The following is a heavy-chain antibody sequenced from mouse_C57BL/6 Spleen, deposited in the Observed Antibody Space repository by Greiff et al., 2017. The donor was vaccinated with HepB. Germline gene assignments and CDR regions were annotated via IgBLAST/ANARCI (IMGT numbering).Heavy chain of an antibody. V-gene: IGHV5-6*01. CDR1: GFTFSSYG. J-gene: IGHJ3*01. Sequence: EVQRVESGGDLVKPGGSLKLSCAASGFTFSSYGMSWVRQTPDKRLEWVATISSGGSYTYYPDSVKGRFPISRDNAKTTLYLQMSSLKSEDTAMYYCARLYSNYVTWFAYWGQGTLVTVSA. D-gene: IGHD2-5*01. CDR2: ISSGGSYT. CDR3: ARLYSNYVTWFAY.